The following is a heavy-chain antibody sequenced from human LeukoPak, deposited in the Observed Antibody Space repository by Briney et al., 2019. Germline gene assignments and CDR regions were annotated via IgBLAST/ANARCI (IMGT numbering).Heavy chain of an antibody. V-gene: IGHV3-23*01. CDR3: AKVGVRFLEEPNFYFDY. Sequence: GGSLRLSCAASGFTFSSYAMSWVRQAPGKGLEWVSAISGSGGSTYYADSVKGRFTISRDDSKNTLYLQMNSLRAEDTAVYYCAKVGVRFLEEPNFYFDYWGQGTLVTVSS. J-gene: IGHJ4*02. CDR2: ISGSGGST. CDR1: GFTFSSYA. D-gene: IGHD3-3*01.